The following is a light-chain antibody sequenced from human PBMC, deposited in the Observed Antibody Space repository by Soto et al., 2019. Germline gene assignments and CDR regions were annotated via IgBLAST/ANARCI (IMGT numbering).Light chain of an antibody. V-gene: IGLV2-14*01. Sequence: QSALTQPASVSGSPGQSIIISCIGTSSDIGGYNYVSWYQQHPGKAPKLMIYEVSNRPSGVSNRFSGSKSGNMASLTISGLQAEDEADYYCSSYTSSSTLNWVFGGGTKVTVL. J-gene: IGLJ3*02. CDR1: SSDIGGYNY. CDR3: SSYTSSSTLNWV. CDR2: EVS.